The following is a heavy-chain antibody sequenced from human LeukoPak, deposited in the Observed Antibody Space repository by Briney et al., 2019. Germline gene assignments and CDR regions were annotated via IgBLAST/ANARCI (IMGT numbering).Heavy chain of an antibody. Sequence: GGSLRLSCAASGFCISSSWMSWVRQAPGKGREWVANIKQDGSQRHYVDSVKGRFTISRDNANNLLYLQMDSLRAEDTAVYYCARLGDNSGYYDYWGQGTLVTVSS. CDR2: IKQDGSQR. V-gene: IGHV3-7*01. CDR3: ARLGDNSGYYDY. D-gene: IGHD3-22*01. J-gene: IGHJ4*02. CDR1: GFCISSSW.